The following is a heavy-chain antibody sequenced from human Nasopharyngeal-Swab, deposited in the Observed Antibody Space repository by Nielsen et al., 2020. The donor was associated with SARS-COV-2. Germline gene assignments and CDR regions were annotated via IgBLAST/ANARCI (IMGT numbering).Heavy chain of an antibody. D-gene: IGHD2-21*02. CDR3: AGIPYGGGHSSYGWFDL. CDR2: ITDTGRP. J-gene: IGHJ5*02. V-gene: IGHV4-59*02. CDR1: AASVTTYY. Sequence: SETLSLTCTVSAASVTTYYWGWIRQSPGKRLEWIAYITDTGRPKYNPSLETRVTISQDTSRTRFSLRLTSVTAAETAMYYCAGIPYGGGHSSYGWFDLWGQGILVTVSS.